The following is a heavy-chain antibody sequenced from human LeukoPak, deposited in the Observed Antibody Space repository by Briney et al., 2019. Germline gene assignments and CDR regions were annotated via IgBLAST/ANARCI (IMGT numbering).Heavy chain of an antibody. D-gene: IGHD6-13*01. CDR1: GYTFTGYY. Sequence: ASVKVSCKASGYTFTGYYMHWVRQAPGQGLEWMGWINPNSGGTNYAQKFQGRVTMTRDTSISTAYMELSRLRSDDTAVYYCARVHEGSSSWCSSYYYYGMDVWGQGTTVTVSS. J-gene: IGHJ6*02. V-gene: IGHV1-2*02. CDR2: INPNSGGT. CDR3: ARVHEGSSSWCSSYYYYGMDV.